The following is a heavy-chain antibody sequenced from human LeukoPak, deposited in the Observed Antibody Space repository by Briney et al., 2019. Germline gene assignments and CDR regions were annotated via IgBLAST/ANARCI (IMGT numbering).Heavy chain of an antibody. CDR2: IRYDGSNK. D-gene: IGHD3-3*01. Sequence: PGGSLRLSCAASGFTFTNYAMHWVRQAPGKGLEWVAFIRYDGSNKYYADSVKGRFTISRDNSKNTLYLQMNSLRAEDTAVYYCAKDALITIFGVVPPLNWFDPWGQGTLVTVSS. V-gene: IGHV3-30*02. CDR1: GFTFTNYA. CDR3: AKDALITIFGVVPPLNWFDP. J-gene: IGHJ5*02.